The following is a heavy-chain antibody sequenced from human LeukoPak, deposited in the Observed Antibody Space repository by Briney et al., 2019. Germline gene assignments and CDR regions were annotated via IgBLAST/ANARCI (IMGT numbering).Heavy chain of an antibody. V-gene: IGHV3-64D*06. D-gene: IGHD6-19*01. CDR3: VKAIAVAGTGLDY. CDR2: ISSNGGST. CDR1: GFTFSSYA. J-gene: IGHJ4*02. Sequence: PGGSLRLSCSASGFTFSSYAMHWVRQAPGKGLEYVSAISSNGGSTYYADSVKGRFTISRDNSKNTLYLQMSSLRAEDTAVYYCVKAIAVAGTGLDYWGQGARVTVSS.